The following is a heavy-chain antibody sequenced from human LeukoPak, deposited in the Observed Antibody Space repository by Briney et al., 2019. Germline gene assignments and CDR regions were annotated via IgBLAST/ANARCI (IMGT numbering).Heavy chain of an antibody. J-gene: IGHJ5*02. CDR2: IYYSGST. D-gene: IGHD3-3*01. Sequence: PSETLSLTCTVSGGSISSGDYYWSWIRQPPGKGLEWIGYIYYSGSTYYNPSLKSRVTISVDTSKNQFSLKLSSMTAADTAVYYCAREGKLRFLGDRRIDPWGQGTLVTVSS. CDR1: GGSISSGDYY. V-gene: IGHV4-30-4*08. CDR3: AREGKLRFLGDRRIDP.